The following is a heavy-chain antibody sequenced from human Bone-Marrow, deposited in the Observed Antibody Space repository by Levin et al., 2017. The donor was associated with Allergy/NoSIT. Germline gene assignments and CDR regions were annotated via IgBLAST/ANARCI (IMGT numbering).Heavy chain of an antibody. D-gene: IGHD1-1*01. J-gene: IGHJ4*02. CDR1: GGSIRTASYY. Sequence: SETLSLTCSVSGGSIRTASYYWGWVRQPPGKGLEWIGQIYHSGSTYYNPSLKSRLTISVDTSRNQFSLRLSSVTAADTAVYFCARSQLGTELIDYWGQGTLVTVSS. V-gene: IGHV4-39*01. CDR2: IYHSGST. CDR3: ARSQLGTELIDY.